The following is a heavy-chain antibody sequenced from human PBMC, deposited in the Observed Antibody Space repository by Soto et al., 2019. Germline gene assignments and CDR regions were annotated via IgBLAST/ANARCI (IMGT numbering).Heavy chain of an antibody. V-gene: IGHV3-23*01. J-gene: IGHJ4*02. CDR2: ISYSGDDT. Sequence: EVQLLESGGGLVQPGGSLRVSCAVSGFTFRSYVMSWVRQAPGKGLEWVSAISYSGDDTFHADSVKGRFTISRDNPKNTLYLQMNSLRAKDAAVYYCARGSASSRPYYFDYWGQGTLVTVSS. CDR3: ARGSASSRPYYFDY. CDR1: GFTFRSYV. D-gene: IGHD2-2*01.